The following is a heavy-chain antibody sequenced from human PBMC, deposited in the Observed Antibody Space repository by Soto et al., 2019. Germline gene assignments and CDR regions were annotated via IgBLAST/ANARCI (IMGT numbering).Heavy chain of an antibody. CDR2: IYTSGST. CDR3: ARDNGWGSYSIYFDY. J-gene: IGHJ4*01. CDR1: GGSISSYY. V-gene: IGHV4-4*07. D-gene: IGHD1-26*01. Sequence: PSETLSLTCTVSGGSISSYYWSWIRQPAGKGLEWIGRIYTSGSTNYNPSLKSRVTMSVDTSKNQFSLKLSSVTAADTAVYYCARDNGWGSYSIYFDYWGHGTLVTVSS.